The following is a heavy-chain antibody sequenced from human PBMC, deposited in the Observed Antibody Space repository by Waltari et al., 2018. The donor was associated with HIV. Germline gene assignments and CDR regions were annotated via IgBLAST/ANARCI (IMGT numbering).Heavy chain of an antibody. D-gene: IGHD3-3*02. V-gene: IGHV7-4-1*02. CDR2: INTNTGNP. J-gene: IGHJ5*02. CDR3: AKLGMKNWFDP. CDR1: GYRFTSYA. Sequence: QVQLVQSGSELKKPGASVTIYCKASGYRFTSYAMNWVRQAPGQGPEWMGWINTNTGNPTYAQGFTGRFVFSLDTSVSTAYLQINSLKAEDTAVYYCAKLGMKNWFDPWGQGTLVTVSS.